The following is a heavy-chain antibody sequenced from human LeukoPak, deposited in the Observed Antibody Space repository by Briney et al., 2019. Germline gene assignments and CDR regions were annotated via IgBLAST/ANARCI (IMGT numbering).Heavy chain of an antibody. CDR1: GGSISSSSYY. Sequence: SETLSLTCTVSGGSISSSSYYWGWIRQPPGKGLEWIGRIYTSGSTNYNPSLKSRVTMSVDTSKNQFSLKLSSVTAADTAVYYCARAIAAASDAFDIWGQGTMVTVSS. J-gene: IGHJ3*02. V-gene: IGHV4-61*05. CDR2: IYTSGST. D-gene: IGHD6-13*01. CDR3: ARAIAAASDAFDI.